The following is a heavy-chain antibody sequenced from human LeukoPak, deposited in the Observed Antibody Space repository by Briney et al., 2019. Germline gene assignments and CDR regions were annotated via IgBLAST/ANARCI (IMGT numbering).Heavy chain of an antibody. V-gene: IGHV3-64*01. CDR2: ISSNGGST. CDR1: GFTFSSYA. Sequence: PGGSLRLSCAAPGFTFSSYAMHWVRQAPGKGLEYVSAISSNGGSTYYANSVKGRFTISRDNSKNTLYLQMGSLRAEDMAVYYCAREGYYDFWSGSGSYYFDYWGQGTLVTVSS. J-gene: IGHJ4*02. D-gene: IGHD3-3*01. CDR3: AREGYYDFWSGSGSYYFDY.